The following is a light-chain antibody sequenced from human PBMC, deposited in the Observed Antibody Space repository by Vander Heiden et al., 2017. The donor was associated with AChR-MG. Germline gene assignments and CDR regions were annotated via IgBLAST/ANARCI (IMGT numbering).Light chain of an antibody. CDR2: DVS. J-gene: IGLJ2*01. CDR3: SSYTSSSTFRV. CDR1: SRDVGGYNY. V-gene: IGLV2-14*01. Sequence: QSALAQPASVSGSPGPAIPISCTGTSRDVGGYNYVYWYQQHPGKAPKLMMYDVSNRPSGGSNRFSGSKSGNTASLTISGLQDEDEADYYCSSYTSSSTFRVFGGGTKLTVL.